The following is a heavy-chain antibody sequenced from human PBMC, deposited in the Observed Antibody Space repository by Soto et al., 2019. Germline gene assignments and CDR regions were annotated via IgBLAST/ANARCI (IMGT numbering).Heavy chain of an antibody. CDR3: ARGSVDTVDSSGLYEY. Sequence: SETLSLTCDVSGDSISSINWWIWVRQPPGKGLQWIGEVYHTGTTNYNPSLKSRVTISVDRSQNHFSLNVTSVTDADRAVYYWARGSVDTVDSSGLYEYWGQGTPVTVSS. CDR1: GDSISSINW. CDR2: VYHTGTT. J-gene: IGHJ4*02. V-gene: IGHV4-4*02. D-gene: IGHD3-22*01.